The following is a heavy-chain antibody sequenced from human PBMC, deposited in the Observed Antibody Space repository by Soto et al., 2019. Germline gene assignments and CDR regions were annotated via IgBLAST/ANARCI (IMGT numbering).Heavy chain of an antibody. V-gene: IGHV1-46*01. CDR2: INPSGGST. Sequence: ASVKVSCKASGYTFTSYYMHWVRQAPGQGLEWMGIINPSGGSTSYAQKFQGRVTMTRDTSTSTVYMELSSLRSEDTAVYYCARKVGSGSYTNFNWLDPWGQGTLVTVSS. CDR3: ARKVGSGSYTNFNWLDP. J-gene: IGHJ5*02. CDR1: GYTFTSYY. D-gene: IGHD3-10*01.